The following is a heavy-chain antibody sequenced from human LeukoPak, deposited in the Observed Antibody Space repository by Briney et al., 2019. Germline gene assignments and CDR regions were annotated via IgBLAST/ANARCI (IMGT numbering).Heavy chain of an antibody. D-gene: IGHD3-3*01. V-gene: IGHV3-74*01. CDR1: GFTFSSYG. CDR2: INSDGSNT. J-gene: IGHJ6*03. Sequence: GGSLRLSCAATGFTFSSYGMHWVRQAPGKGLEWVSRINSDGSNTIYAYSVKGRFTISRDNAKNTVYLQMNSLRVEDTAIYYCARGGFGHNMDVWGKGTTVTVSS. CDR3: ARGGFGHNMDV.